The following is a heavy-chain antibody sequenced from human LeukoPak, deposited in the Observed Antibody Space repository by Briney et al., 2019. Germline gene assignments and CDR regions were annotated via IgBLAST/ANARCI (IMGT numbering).Heavy chain of an antibody. CDR1: GGSFSGYS. J-gene: IGHJ4*02. CDR3: ASPYCTNGVCYGYFDY. CDR2: INHSGST. D-gene: IGHD2-8*01. Sequence: SETLSLTCAVYGGSFSGYSWSWIRQPPGKGLEWIGEINHSGSTNYNPSLKSRVTISIDTSKNHFSLKLSSVNAADTAVYYCASPYCTNGVCYGYFDYWGQGTLVTVSS. V-gene: IGHV4-34*01.